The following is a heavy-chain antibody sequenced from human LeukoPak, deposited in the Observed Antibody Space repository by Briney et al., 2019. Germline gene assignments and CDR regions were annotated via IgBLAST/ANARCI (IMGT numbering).Heavy chain of an antibody. J-gene: IGHJ6*02. CDR2: IYSGGST. CDR1: GFTVSSNY. V-gene: IGHV3-53*04. D-gene: IGHD4-11*01. Sequence: GGSLRLSCAASGFTVSSNYMSWVRQAPGKGLEGVSVIYSGGSTYYADSVKGRFTISRHNSKNTLYLQMNSLRAEDTAVYYCARVETTYYYYGMDVWGQGTTVTVSS. CDR3: ARVETTYYYYGMDV.